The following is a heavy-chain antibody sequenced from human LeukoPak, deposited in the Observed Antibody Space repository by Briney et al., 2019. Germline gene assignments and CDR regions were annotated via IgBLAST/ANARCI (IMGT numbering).Heavy chain of an antibody. CDR1: GFIFSSYG. D-gene: IGHD1-14*01. CDR3: AKASGPYH. J-gene: IGHJ4*02. Sequence: GGSLRLSRAASGFIFSSYGMHWVRQAPGKGLEWVAVIWSDGSNKYYADSVKGRFTISRDNSKNTLYLLYLQMNSLRAEDTAVYYCAKASGPYHWGQGTLVTVSS. CDR2: IWSDGSNK. V-gene: IGHV3-33*06.